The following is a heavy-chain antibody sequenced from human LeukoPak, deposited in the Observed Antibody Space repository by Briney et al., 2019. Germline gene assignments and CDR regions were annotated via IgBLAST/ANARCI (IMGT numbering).Heavy chain of an antibody. CDR1: GGSIAGHY. CDR3: PKLGHSDGRYSGHFDI. Sequence: SETLSLTCTVSGGSIAGHYWNWIRQTPGMRLEWIGYTSYSRTTIYNSYFKGRAAMSIDTSKNQLYLNLTSVTATDTAVYYCPKLGHSDGRYSGHFDIWGQGTAVIVSS. V-gene: IGHV4-59*08. CDR2: TSYSRTT. D-gene: IGHD5-24*01. J-gene: IGHJ3*02.